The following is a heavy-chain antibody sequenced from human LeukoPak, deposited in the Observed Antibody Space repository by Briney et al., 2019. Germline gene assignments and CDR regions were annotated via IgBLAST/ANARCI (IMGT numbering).Heavy chain of an antibody. CDR2: ISSSSSYI. CDR1: GFTFSSYN. CDR3: AREGYVARGAGDY. D-gene: IGHD3-10*01. V-gene: IGHV3-21*01. J-gene: IGHJ4*02. Sequence: PGGYLRLSCAASGFTFSSYNMNWVRQTPGKGLEWVSSISSSSSYIYYADSVKGRFTISRDNAKNSLYLQMNSLRAEDTAVYYCAREGYVARGAGDYWGQGTLVTVSS.